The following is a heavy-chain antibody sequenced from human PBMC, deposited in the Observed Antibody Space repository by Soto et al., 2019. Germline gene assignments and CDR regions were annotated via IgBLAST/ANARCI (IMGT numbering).Heavy chain of an antibody. J-gene: IGHJ6*02. CDR3: VRDLIAFFGGVMDYYYYGMDA. CDR1: GYTFTSYG. D-gene: IGHD3-3*01. CDR2: ISAYNGNT. Sequence: ASVKVSCKASGYTFTSYGISWVRQAPGQGLEWMGWISAYNGNTNYAQKLQGRVTMTTDTSTSTAYMELRSLRSDDTAVYYCVRDLIAFFGGVMDYYYYGMDAWGQGPTVTVPS. V-gene: IGHV1-18*01.